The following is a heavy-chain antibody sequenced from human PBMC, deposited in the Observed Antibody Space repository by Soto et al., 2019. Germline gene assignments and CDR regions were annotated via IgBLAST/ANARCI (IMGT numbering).Heavy chain of an antibody. Sequence: GGSLRLSCAASGFTFSSYAMHWVRQAPGKGLEWVAVISYDGSNKYYADSVKGRFTISRDNSKNTLYLQMNSLRAEDTAVYYCARDIYHYVGGSQFDAFDIWGQGKMVTVSS. CDR3: ARDIYHYVGGSQFDAFDI. V-gene: IGHV3-30-3*01. CDR1: GFTFSSYA. CDR2: ISYDGSNK. D-gene: IGHD3-16*01. J-gene: IGHJ3*02.